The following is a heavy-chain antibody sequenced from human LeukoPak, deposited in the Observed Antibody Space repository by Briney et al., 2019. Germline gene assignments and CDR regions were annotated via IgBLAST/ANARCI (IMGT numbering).Heavy chain of an antibody. CDR2: IYNRGSTA. D-gene: IGHD3-22*01. V-gene: IGHV4-31*03. CDR3: ARGHYDSSGYYHLDY. J-gene: IGHJ4*02. Sequence: PSETLSLTCTVSGGSISSGGYYWSWIRQHPGKALEWIGYIYNRGSTAHYSASLKSRINISADTSKNQFSLKLSSVTDADTAVYHCARGHYDSSGYYHLDYWSQGTLVTVSS. CDR1: GGSISSGGYY.